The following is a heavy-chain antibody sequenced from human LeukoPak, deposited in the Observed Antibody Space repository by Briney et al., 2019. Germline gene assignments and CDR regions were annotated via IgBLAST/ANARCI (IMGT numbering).Heavy chain of an antibody. CDR3: ARHNTIVVVTAIHTA. CDR1: GFTFSSYG. D-gene: IGHD2-21*02. CDR2: ISGSGGST. V-gene: IGHV3-23*01. J-gene: IGHJ4*02. Sequence: PGGSLRLSCAASGFTFSSYGMSWVRQAPGKGLEWVSAISGSGGSTYYADSVKGRFTISRDNSKNTLYLQMNSLRAEDTAVYYCARHNTIVVVTAIHTAWGQGTLVTVSS.